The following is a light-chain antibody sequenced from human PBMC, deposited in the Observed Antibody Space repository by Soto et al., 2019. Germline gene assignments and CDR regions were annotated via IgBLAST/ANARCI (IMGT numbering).Light chain of an antibody. CDR3: QQRSNWPPIT. CDR1: QSVSSY. V-gene: IGKV3-11*01. Sequence: VLTQSPATLSLSPGERATLSCRASQSVSSYLAWYQQKPGPAPSLLIYDASTRTTGIPARFSGSGSGTDFTLTISSLEPEDFAVYYCQQRSNWPPITFGQGTRLEIK. J-gene: IGKJ5*01. CDR2: DAS.